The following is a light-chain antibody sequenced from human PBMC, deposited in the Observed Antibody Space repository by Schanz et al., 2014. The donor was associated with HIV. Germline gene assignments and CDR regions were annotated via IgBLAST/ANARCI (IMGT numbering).Light chain of an antibody. CDR1: QSVSTNS. CDR2: GAS. J-gene: IGKJ2*01. Sequence: EIVLTQSPATLSLSPGERATLSCRASQSVSTNSLVWYQQKPGQAPRLLIYGASTRATGIPDRFSGSGSGTEFSLTISRLEPEDYAVYYCQHYDSSSYTYGQGTKLEIK. V-gene: IGKV3-20*01. CDR3: QHYDSSSYT.